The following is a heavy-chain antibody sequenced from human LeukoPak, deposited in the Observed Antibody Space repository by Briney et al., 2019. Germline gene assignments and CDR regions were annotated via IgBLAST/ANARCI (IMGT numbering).Heavy chain of an antibody. CDR2: IIPIFGTA. CDR1: GGTFSSYA. D-gene: IGHD5-24*01. J-gene: IGHJ4*02. CDR3: AIRSLEMATIPDY. V-gene: IGHV1-69*05. Sequence: SVKVSCKASGGTFSSYAISRVRQAPGQGLEWMGGIIPIFGTANYAQKFQGRVTITTDESTSTAYMELSSLRSEDTAVYYCAIRSLEMATIPDYWGQGTLVTVSS.